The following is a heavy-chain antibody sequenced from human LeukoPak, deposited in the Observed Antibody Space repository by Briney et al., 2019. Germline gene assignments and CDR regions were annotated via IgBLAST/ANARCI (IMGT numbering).Heavy chain of an antibody. CDR3: AASPFLATIRY. Sequence: GRSLRLSCAASGFTFSSYAMSWVRQAPGKGLEWVSAISGSGGSTYYADSVKGRFTISRDNSKNTLYLQMSSLRAEDTAVYYCAASPFLATIRYWGQGTLVTVSS. J-gene: IGHJ4*02. CDR1: GFTFSSYA. CDR2: ISGSGGST. V-gene: IGHV3-23*01. D-gene: IGHD5-12*01.